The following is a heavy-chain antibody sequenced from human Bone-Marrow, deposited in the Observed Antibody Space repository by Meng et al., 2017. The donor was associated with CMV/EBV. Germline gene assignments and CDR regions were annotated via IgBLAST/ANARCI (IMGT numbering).Heavy chain of an antibody. CDR2: IKQDGSEK. D-gene: IGHD1-26*01. CDR1: GFTFSSYW. Sequence: GESLKISCAASGFTFSSYWMSWVRQAPGKGLEWVANIKQDGSEKYYVDSVKGRFTISRDNAKNSLYLQMNSLRAEDTALYYCAKGRAGYSGGYLGDSWGQGTLVTVSS. CDR3: AKGRAGYSGGYLGDS. J-gene: IGHJ4*02. V-gene: IGHV3-7*03.